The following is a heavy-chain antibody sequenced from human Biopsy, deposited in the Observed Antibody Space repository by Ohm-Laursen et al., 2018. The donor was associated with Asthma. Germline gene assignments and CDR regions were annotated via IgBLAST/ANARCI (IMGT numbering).Heavy chain of an antibody. D-gene: IGHD3-3*01. CDR3: ARQGYDFWSGYFDAFDI. V-gene: IGHV4-39*01. Sequence: GTLSLTCIVSGGSMSSSSYYWGWIRQPPGKGLEWMGSISYTGGAYHNPSLKSRVTISVDTSKNHFSLKLSSVTAADTAVYYCARQGYDFWSGYFDAFDIWGQGTMVTVSS. CDR2: ISYTGGA. CDR1: GGSMSSSSYY. J-gene: IGHJ3*02.